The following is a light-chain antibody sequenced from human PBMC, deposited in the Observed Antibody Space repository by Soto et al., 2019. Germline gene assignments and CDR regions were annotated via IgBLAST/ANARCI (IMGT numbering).Light chain of an antibody. CDR2: EGT. V-gene: IGLV2-8*01. CDR1: SSDIAGYDY. J-gene: IGLJ2*01. CDR3: SSYAGNKLL. Sequence: QSALTQPPSASGSPGQSVTISCTGTSSDIAGYDYVSWHQQYPGKAPKLRIYEGTKRPSGVPDRFSGSKYDHTASLNVSGLRAEDEADYYCSSYAGNKLLFGRRTKFTVL.